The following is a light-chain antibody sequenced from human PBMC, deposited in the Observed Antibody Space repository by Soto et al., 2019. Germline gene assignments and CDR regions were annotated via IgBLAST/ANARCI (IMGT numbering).Light chain of an antibody. CDR1: SSDVGGYNS. Sequence: QSALTQPASVSGSPGQSITISCTGTSSDVGGYNSVSWYQQHPDKAPKLIIYSVSYRTSAVSDRFSGSKSDKTASLTISGLRTEDEAEYYCSSSTSSSTYAFGTGTKVNVL. CDR3: SSSTSSSTYA. V-gene: IGLV2-14*03. J-gene: IGLJ1*01. CDR2: SVS.